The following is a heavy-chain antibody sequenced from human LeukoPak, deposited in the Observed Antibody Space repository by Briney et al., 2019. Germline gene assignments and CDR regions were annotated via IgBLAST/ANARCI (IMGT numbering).Heavy chain of an antibody. D-gene: IGHD1-26*01. CDR1: GFTFSSYA. Sequence: GGPLRLSCAASGFTFSSYAMSWVRQAPGKGLEWVSAISGSGGSTYYADSVKGRFTISRDNSKNTLYLQMNSLRAEDTAVYYCAKLPGYSGSYFSGFDYWGQGTLVTVSS. V-gene: IGHV3-23*01. CDR3: AKLPGYSGSYFSGFDY. CDR2: ISGSGGST. J-gene: IGHJ4*02.